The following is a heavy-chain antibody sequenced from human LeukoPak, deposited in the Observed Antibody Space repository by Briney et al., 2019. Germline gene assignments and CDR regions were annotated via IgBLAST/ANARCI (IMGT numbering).Heavy chain of an antibody. Sequence: GGSLRLSCAASGFTFSGYAMSWVRQAPGKGLEWVSALSGLGDNTYYADSVKGRFTISRDNSKNTLYLQMSSLRGEDTAVYYCARIFAAGIDYWGQGTLVTVSS. D-gene: IGHD6-13*01. J-gene: IGHJ4*02. CDR2: LSGLGDNT. V-gene: IGHV3-23*01. CDR1: GFTFSGYA. CDR3: ARIFAAGIDY.